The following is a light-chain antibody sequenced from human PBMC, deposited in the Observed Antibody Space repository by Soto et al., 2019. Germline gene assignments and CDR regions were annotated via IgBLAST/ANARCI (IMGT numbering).Light chain of an antibody. CDR2: EVI. CDR1: SSDVGGYNF. J-gene: IGLJ2*01. Sequence: QSVLTQPPSASGSPGQSVTISCAGTSSDVGGYNFVSWYQQHPGKVPKLMIYEVIKRPSGVPDRFSGSKSGNTASLTVSGLHAEDEADYYCSSYSGSENFVVFGGGTKVTVL. CDR3: SSYSGSENFVV. V-gene: IGLV2-8*01.